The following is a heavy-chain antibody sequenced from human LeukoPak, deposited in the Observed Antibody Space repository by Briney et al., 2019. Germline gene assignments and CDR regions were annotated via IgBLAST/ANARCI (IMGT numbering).Heavy chain of an antibody. CDR2: ISGISGHI. Sequence: GGSLRLSCAASGFTFSDYSMNWIRQAPGKGLEWVSSISGISGHIYYADSVKGRFTISRDNAKNSLYLQMNSLRNEDTAVYYCARLFRAGGDYWGQGTLVTVSS. CDR3: ARLFRAGGDY. V-gene: IGHV3-21*06. CDR1: GFTFSDYS. D-gene: IGHD2-21*01. J-gene: IGHJ4*02.